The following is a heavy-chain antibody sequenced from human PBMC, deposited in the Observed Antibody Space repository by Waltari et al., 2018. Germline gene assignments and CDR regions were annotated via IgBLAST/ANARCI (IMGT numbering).Heavy chain of an antibody. J-gene: IGHJ4*02. V-gene: IGHV1-24*01. Sequence: QVQLVQSGAEVKTPGASVKVTCKVSGYTLTELSMHGVRQAPGKGLEWMGGFDPADGKTSYAKKVQGTVTMTEDTSTDTAYTELSSLRSEDTAVYYCATAVDTMTHYDYWGQGTLVTVSS. D-gene: IGHD3-22*01. CDR2: FDPADGKT. CDR1: GYTLTELS. CDR3: ATAVDTMTHYDY.